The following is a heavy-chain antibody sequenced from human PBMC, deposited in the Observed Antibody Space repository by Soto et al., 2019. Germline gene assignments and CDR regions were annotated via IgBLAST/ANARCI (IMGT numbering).Heavy chain of an antibody. J-gene: IGHJ4*02. V-gene: IGHV3-23*01. Sequence: PRGSLRLSCAASGFTFSSYSMRWVRQAPGKGLEWASAISGSGGSTYYADSVKGRFTISRDNSKNTLYLQMNSLRAEDTAVYYCAKGLRGVIPFSSLDYWGQGTLVSVSS. CDR1: GFTFSSYS. D-gene: IGHD3-10*01. CDR2: ISGSGGST. CDR3: AKGLRGVIPFSSLDY.